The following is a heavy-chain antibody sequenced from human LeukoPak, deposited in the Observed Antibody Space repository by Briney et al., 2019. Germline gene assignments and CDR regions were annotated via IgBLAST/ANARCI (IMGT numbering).Heavy chain of an antibody. J-gene: IGHJ6*04. Sequence: RPGGSLRLSCVFSGFTFSNYWMKWVRQAPGKGLEWVASINEDGSGKYSMDSVKDRVTISGDNAKNSLDLQINSLTVEDTAIYYCVRDDGDVWGKGTTVTVSS. CDR1: GFTFSNYW. CDR3: VRDDGDV. V-gene: IGHV3-7*01. CDR2: INEDGSGK.